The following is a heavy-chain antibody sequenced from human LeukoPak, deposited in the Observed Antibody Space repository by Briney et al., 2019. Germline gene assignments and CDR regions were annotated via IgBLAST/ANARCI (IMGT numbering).Heavy chain of an antibody. V-gene: IGHV4-30-4*01. CDR2: IYFSGSP. Sequence: PSQTLSLLCTVSGGSVNSGDYYGGSIRQPPGKGLECIGSIYFSGSPYQNPSPKSRDNLSLDHSKNQFSLKLSSVTAADTAVYYCARVLRGGYFGSGSYAVDYWGQGTLVTVSS. J-gene: IGHJ4*02. CDR1: GGSVNSGDYY. CDR3: ARVLRGGYFGSGSYAVDY. D-gene: IGHD3-10*01.